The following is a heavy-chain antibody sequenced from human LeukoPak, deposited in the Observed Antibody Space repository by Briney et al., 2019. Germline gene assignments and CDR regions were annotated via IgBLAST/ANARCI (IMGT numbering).Heavy chain of an antibody. Sequence: GGSLRLSCAASGFTVSSNYMSWVRQAPGKGLEWVSVIYSGGSTYYADSVKGRFTISRDNSKNTLYLQMNSLRAEDTAVYYCARENVWGSYRYFDYWGQGTLVTVSS. J-gene: IGHJ4*02. V-gene: IGHV3-66*01. CDR3: ARENVWGSYRYFDY. CDR2: IYSGGST. D-gene: IGHD3-16*02. CDR1: GFTVSSNY.